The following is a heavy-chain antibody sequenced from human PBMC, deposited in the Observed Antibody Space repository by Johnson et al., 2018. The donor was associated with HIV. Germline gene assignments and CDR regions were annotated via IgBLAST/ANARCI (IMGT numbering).Heavy chain of an antibody. D-gene: IGHD1-26*01. CDR1: GFTFSSYG. CDR3: AKDFWPVGARGAFDI. J-gene: IGHJ3*02. V-gene: IGHV3-33*06. CDR2: IWYDGSNK. Sequence: HVQLVESGGGVVQPGRSLRLSCAASGFTFSSYGMHWVRQAPGKGLEWVAVIWYDGSNKYYADTVKGRFNITRDNSKNTLYLQMNSLRAEETAVYYCAKDFWPVGARGAFDIWGQGTMVTVSS.